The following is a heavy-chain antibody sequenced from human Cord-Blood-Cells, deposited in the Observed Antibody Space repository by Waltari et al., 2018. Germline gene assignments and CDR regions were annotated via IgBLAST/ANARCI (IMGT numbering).Heavy chain of an antibody. Sequence: QVQLVESGGGVVHPGRSLRLSGAASGFTCSSYATHGVRQAPGKGLEWVAVISYDGSNKYYADSVKGRFTISRDNSKNTLYLQMNSLRAEDTAVYYCAREGIAAAGTIDYWGQGTLVTVSS. V-gene: IGHV3-30*04. D-gene: IGHD6-13*01. J-gene: IGHJ4*02. CDR2: ISYDGSNK. CDR3: AREGIAAAGTIDY. CDR1: GFTCSSYA.